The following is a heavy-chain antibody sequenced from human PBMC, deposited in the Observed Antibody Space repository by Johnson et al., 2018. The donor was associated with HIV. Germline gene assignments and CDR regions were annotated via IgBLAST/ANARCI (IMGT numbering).Heavy chain of an antibody. J-gene: IGHJ3*02. D-gene: IGHD3-9*01. CDR1: GFTFSTYA. Sequence: VQLVESGGGVVRPGGSLRLSCAASGFTFSTYAIHWVRQAPGKGLEYVSAISNNGGSTYYANSVKGRFTISRDNSKNSLYLQMNSLRAEDTAVYYCVREEGNDILTRGDAFDIWGQGTLVTVSS. V-gene: IGHV3-64*01. CDR2: ISNNGGST. CDR3: VREEGNDILTRGDAFDI.